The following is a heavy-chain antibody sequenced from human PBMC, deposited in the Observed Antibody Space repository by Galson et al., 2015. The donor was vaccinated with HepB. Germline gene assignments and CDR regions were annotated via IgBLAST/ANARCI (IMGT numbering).Heavy chain of an antibody. D-gene: IGHD1-26*01. J-gene: IGHJ3*02. V-gene: IGHV3-21*01. CDR2: ISSSSSYI. CDR1: GFTFSSYS. Sequence: SLRLSCAAAGFTFSSYSMNWVRQAPGKGREWVSSISSSSSYIYYADSVKGRFTICRDNAKKSLYLQMNSLCDEDTAVYYCARDASGSSPYAFDIAGQGTMVAVSS. CDR3: ARDASGSSPYAFDI.